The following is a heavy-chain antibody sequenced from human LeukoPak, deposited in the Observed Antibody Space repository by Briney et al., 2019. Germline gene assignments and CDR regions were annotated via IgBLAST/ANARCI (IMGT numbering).Heavy chain of an antibody. CDR1: GSTFTGYY. J-gene: IGHJ5*02. CDR3: ASTALYDFWSGYYTS. D-gene: IGHD3-3*01. CDR2: INPNSGGT. Sequence: GASVKVSCKASGSTFTGYYMHWVRQAPGRGLEWMGWINPNSGGTNYAQKFQGRVTMTRDTSISTAYMELSRLRSDDTAVYYCASTALYDFWSGYYTSWGQGTLVTVSS. V-gene: IGHV1-2*02.